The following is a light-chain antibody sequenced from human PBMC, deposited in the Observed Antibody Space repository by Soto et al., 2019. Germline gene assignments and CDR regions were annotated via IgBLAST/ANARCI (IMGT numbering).Light chain of an antibody. V-gene: IGKV3-15*01. CDR2: GAS. J-gene: IGKJ5*01. Sequence: EIVMTQSPATLSVSPGERATLSCRASQSVAGNLAWYQQKPGQAPRLLIYGASTRATGIPARFSGSGSGTEFTLTISSLQSEDFAVYYCQQYKDWPPITFGQGTRLEIK. CDR1: QSVAGN. CDR3: QQYKDWPPIT.